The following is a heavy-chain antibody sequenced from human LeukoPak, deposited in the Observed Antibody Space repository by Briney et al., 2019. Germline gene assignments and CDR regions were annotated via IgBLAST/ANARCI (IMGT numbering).Heavy chain of an antibody. J-gene: IGHJ5*02. CDR2: IYYSGST. CDR1: GGSISSSY. D-gene: IGHD6-13*01. CDR3: ARHGFSGGSWCWFDP. V-gene: IGHV4-59*08. Sequence: SETLSLTCTVSGGSISSSYWSWIRQPPGKGLEWIGYIYYSGSTYYNPSLKSRVTISVDTSKNQFSLKLSSVTAADTAVYYCARHGFSGGSWCWFDPWGQGTLVTVSS.